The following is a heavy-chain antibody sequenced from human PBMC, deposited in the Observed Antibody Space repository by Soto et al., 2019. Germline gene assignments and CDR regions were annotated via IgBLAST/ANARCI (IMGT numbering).Heavy chain of an antibody. V-gene: IGHV1-46*01. D-gene: IGHD3-3*01. CDR1: GYTFTSYY. CDR2: INPSGGST. J-gene: IGHJ5*02. Sequence: ASVKVSCKASGYTFTSYYMHWVRQAPGQGLEWMGIINPSGGSTSYVQKFQGRVTMTRDTSTSTVYMELSSLRSEDTAVYYCARGYYDFWSGYWNWFDPWGQGTLVTVSS. CDR3: ARGYYDFWSGYWNWFDP.